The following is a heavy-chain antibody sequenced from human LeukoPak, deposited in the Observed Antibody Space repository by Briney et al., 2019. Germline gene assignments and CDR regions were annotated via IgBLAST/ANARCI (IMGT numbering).Heavy chain of an antibody. J-gene: IGHJ4*02. CDR1: GYSFTTFW. CDR2: IHPGDSDT. V-gene: IGHV5-51*01. D-gene: IGHD2-8*02. CDR3: ARQNTGGSGLY. Sequence: GESLKIYCEASGYSFTTFWIGWVRQMPGKGLEWMGIIHPGDSDTTYSPSFQGQVTISADKSINTAYLHWSSLKTSDTAMYYCARQNTGGSGLYWGQGTLVTVSS.